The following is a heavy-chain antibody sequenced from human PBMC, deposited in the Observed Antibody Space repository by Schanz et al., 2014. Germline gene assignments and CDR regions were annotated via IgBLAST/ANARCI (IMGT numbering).Heavy chain of an antibody. Sequence: EVQLLESGGGLVQPGGSLRLSCLASGFAFSSYGMNWLRQAPGKGLEWVSTIGTSGGTNYADSVRGRFTMSRDNSKNTLYLQMNSLRAGDAAVYYCARGLIAAAGGAFDYWGQGTLVTVSS. CDR2: IGTSGGT. V-gene: IGHV3-23*01. CDR3: ARGLIAAAGGAFDY. CDR1: GFAFSSYG. D-gene: IGHD6-13*01. J-gene: IGHJ4*02.